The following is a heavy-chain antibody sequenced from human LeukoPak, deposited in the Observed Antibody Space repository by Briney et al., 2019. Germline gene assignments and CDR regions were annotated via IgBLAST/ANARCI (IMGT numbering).Heavy chain of an antibody. J-gene: IGHJ4*02. V-gene: IGHV3-23*01. CDR2: ISGSGGST. Sequence: GGSLRLSCAASGFTFSSYAMSWVRQAPGKGLEWVSAISGSGGSTYYADSVKGRFTISRDNSKNTLYLQMNSLRAEDTAVYYCAKDITFGGVILYYFDYWGQGTLVTVSS. D-gene: IGHD3-16*02. CDR3: AKDITFGGVILYYFDY. CDR1: GFTFSSYA.